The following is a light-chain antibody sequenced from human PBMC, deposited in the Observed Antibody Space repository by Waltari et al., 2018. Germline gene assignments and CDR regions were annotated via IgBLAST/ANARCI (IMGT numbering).Light chain of an antibody. J-gene: IGKJ2*01. V-gene: IGKV3-20*01. Sequence: VLTQSPGTLSLSPGERVTLSCRASQSLSKKYLAWYQQQPGQAPRLLIYGASSRAAGIPDMFSGSGSGTDFTLTISRLEPEDFAMYYCQQYGSSVMYTFGQGTKLEIK. CDR1: QSLSKKY. CDR2: GAS. CDR3: QQYGSSVMYT.